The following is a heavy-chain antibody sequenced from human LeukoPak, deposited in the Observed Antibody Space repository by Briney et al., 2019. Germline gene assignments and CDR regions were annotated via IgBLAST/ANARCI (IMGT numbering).Heavy chain of an antibody. Sequence: SETLSLTCTVSGGSISSSSYYWGWIRQPPGKGLEWIGSIYYSGSTYYNPSLKSRVTISVDTSKNQFSLKLSSVTAADTAVYYYARRIRRDGYNFDYWGQGTLVTVSS. D-gene: IGHD5-24*01. CDR2: IYYSGST. CDR3: ARRIRRDGYNFDY. V-gene: IGHV4-39*01. CDR1: GGSISSSSYY. J-gene: IGHJ4*02.